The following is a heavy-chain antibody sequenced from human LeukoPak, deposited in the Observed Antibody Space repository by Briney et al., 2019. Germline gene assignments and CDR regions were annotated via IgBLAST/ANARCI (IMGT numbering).Heavy chain of an antibody. CDR1: GSSISSYY. V-gene: IGHV4-4*07. Sequence: PSETLSLTCTVSGSSISSYYWSWIRQSAGKGLEWIGRMYTSGSTNYNPSLKSRVTMSVDTSKNQFSLKLSSMTAADTAVYYCARGRTYYGSGSETFDYWGQGTLVTVSS. D-gene: IGHD3-10*01. J-gene: IGHJ4*02. CDR3: ARGRTYYGSGSETFDY. CDR2: MYTSGST.